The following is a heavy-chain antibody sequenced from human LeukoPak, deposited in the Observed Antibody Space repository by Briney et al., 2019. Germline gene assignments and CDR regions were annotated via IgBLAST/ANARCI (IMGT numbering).Heavy chain of an antibody. CDR3: ASPLQMAPINVDPLDAFDI. CDR1: GGTFSSYA. CDR2: IIPIFGTA. V-gene: IGHV1-69*05. Sequence: AVKVSCKASGGTFSSYAISWVRQAPGQGLEWVGGIIPIFGTANYAQKFQGRVTITTDESTSTAYMELSSLRSEDTAVYYCASPLQMAPINVDPLDAFDIWGQGTMLTVSS. J-gene: IGHJ3*02. D-gene: IGHD5-24*01.